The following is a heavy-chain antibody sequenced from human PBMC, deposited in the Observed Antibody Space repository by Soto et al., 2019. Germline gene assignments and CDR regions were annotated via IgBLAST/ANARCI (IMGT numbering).Heavy chain of an antibody. CDR3: ASRLGYCSGGSCWGAFDI. CDR2: IYKGGSI. CDR1: GGSISNDY. J-gene: IGHJ3*02. D-gene: IGHD2-15*01. Sequence: SETLSLTCRVSGGSISNDYWTWIRQPPGKGLEWIGYIYKGGSINYNPSLKSRVTISVDTSNNQFSLKLSSVTAADTAVYYCASRLGYCSGGSCWGAFDIWGQGTMVTVSS. V-gene: IGHV4-59*01.